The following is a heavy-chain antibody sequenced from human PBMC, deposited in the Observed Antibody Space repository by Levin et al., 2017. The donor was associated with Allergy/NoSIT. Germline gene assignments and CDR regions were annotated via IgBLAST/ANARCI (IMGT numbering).Heavy chain of an antibody. CDR2: IIPIFGTA. CDR3: ARGGVLPGYYFDY. Sequence: SVKVSCKASGGTFSSYAISWVRQAPGQGLEWMGGIIPIFGTANYAQKFQGRVTITADESTSTAYMELSSLRSEDTAVYYCARGGVLPGYYFDYWGQGTLVTVSS. D-gene: IGHD1-14*01. CDR1: GGTFSSYA. V-gene: IGHV1-69*13. J-gene: IGHJ4*02.